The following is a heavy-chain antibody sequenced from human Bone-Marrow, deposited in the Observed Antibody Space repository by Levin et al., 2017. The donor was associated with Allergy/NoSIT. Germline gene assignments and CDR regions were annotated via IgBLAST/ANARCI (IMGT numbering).Heavy chain of an antibody. D-gene: IGHD2-15*01. Sequence: SLKISCAASGFTFDDYAMHWVRQAPGKGLEWVSGISWNSGSIGYADSVKGRFTISRDNAKNSLYLQMNSLRAEDTALYYCAKDLIRCSGGSCYSFFDYWGQGTLVTVSS. CDR1: GFTFDDYA. CDR3: AKDLIRCSGGSCYSFFDY. J-gene: IGHJ4*02. V-gene: IGHV3-9*01. CDR2: ISWNSGSI.